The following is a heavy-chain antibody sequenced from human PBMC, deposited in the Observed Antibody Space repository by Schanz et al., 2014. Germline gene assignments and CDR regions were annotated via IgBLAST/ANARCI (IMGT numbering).Heavy chain of an antibody. D-gene: IGHD3-9*01. Sequence: VELVESGGGLVQPGRSLRLSCAASGFTFSSYSMNWVRQAPGKGLEWVSYISSSSSTIYYADSVKGRFTISRDNAENLLYLQMSSLRDEDTAVYYCATSGLVSHSFDAFDIWGQGTMVTVSS. V-gene: IGHV3-48*02. CDR3: ATSGLVSHSFDAFDI. J-gene: IGHJ3*02. CDR1: GFTFSSYS. CDR2: ISSSSSTI.